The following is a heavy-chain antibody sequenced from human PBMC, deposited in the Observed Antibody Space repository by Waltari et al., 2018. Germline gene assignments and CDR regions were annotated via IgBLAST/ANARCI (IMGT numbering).Heavy chain of an antibody. V-gene: IGHV4-39*01. D-gene: IGHD5-12*01. CDR1: GVSLTSNSHS. CDR3: ATYIGASVGTAAFDV. CDR2: VSYSGTT. J-gene: IGHJ3*01. Sequence: QLQLQESGPRLVRPSETLYRICCVSGVSLTSNSHSWAWFRQSPGQGLEWIGTVSYSGTTYISPSLKSRVSVSRDTSKNQVSLILGSVTAADMAVYYCATYIGASVGTAAFDVWGQGTMVTVSS.